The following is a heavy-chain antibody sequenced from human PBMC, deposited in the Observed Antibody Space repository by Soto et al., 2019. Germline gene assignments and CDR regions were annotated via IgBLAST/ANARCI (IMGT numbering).Heavy chain of an antibody. Sequence: DVQVLESGGGSVQPGGSLRLSCAASGFTFSSFGMSWVRHAAGKGLEWVSEITGSTGTTYYADSVKGRFIISRDNSKNTVHLQMNSLSAEDTAVYYCAKDTSSSPYYMDVWGKGTTVTVSS. CDR1: GFTFSSFG. V-gene: IGHV3-23*01. J-gene: IGHJ6*03. D-gene: IGHD2-2*01. CDR3: AKDTSSSPYYMDV. CDR2: ITGSTGTT.